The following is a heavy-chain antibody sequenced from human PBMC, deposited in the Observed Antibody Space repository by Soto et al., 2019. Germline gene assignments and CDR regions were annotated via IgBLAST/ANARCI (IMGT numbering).Heavy chain of an antibody. Sequence: RGSLRLSCAASGFTFSNAWMSWFRQAPGKGLEWVGRIKSKTDGGTTDYAAPVKGRFTISRDDSKNTLYLQMNSLKTEDTAVYYCTTVLHWALRSGSLRRVRFDPWGQGTLVTVSS. D-gene: IGHD1-26*01. CDR1: GFTFSNAW. J-gene: IGHJ5*02. CDR2: IKSKTDGGTT. CDR3: TTVLHWALRSGSLRRVRFDP. V-gene: IGHV3-15*01.